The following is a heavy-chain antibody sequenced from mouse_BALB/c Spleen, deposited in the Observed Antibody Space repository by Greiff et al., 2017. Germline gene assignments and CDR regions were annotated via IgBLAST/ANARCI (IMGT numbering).Heavy chain of an antibody. V-gene: IGHV5-17*02. D-gene: IGHD1-1*01. J-gene: IGHJ1*01. Sequence: EVKLVESGGGLVQPGGSRKLSCAASGFTFSSFGMHWVRQAPEKGLEWVAYISSGSSTIYYADTVKGRFTISRDNPKNTLFLQMTSLRSEDTAMYYCARDPYYYGSSTRYFDVWGAGTTVTVSS. CDR2: ISSGSSTI. CDR3: ARDPYYYGSSTRYFDV. CDR1: GFTFSSFG.